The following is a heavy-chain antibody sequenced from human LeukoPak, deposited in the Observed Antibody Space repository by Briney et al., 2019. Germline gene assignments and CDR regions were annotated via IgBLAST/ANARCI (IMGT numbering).Heavy chain of an antibody. V-gene: IGHV4-38-2*02. Sequence: PSETLSLTCTVSGYSISSGYYWGWIRQPPGKGLEWIGSIYHSGSTYYNPSLKSRVTISVDTSKNQFSLRLSSVTAADTAVYYCARDGRTGSYGRYDAFDIWGQETMVTVSS. CDR3: ARDGRTGSYGRYDAFDI. CDR2: IYHSGST. CDR1: GYSISSGYY. J-gene: IGHJ3*02. D-gene: IGHD1-26*01.